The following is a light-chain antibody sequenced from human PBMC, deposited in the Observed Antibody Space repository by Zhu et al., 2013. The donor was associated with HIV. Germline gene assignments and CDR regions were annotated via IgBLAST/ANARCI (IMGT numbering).Light chain of an antibody. V-gene: IGKV1-5*01. CDR3: QQYKTGWT. CDR2: DAS. CDR1: QPISTW. Sequence: DIQMTQSPSTLSASVGDSVTITCRASQPISTWVAWYQQRPGKAPKLLISDASSLESGVPSRFRGSGSQTEFTLTIYSLQSDDFATYFCQQYKTGWTFGQGTKVEAK. J-gene: IGKJ1*01.